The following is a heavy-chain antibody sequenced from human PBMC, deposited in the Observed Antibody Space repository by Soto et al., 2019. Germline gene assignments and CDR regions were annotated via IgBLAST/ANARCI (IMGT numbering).Heavy chain of an antibody. Sequence: ASVKVSCKVSGYTLTELSMHWVRQAPGKGLEWMGGFDPEDGETIYAQKFQGRVTMTEDTSTDTAYMELSSLRPDDSAIYYCARVSFNALLRFPFDLWGQGTEVTVSS. CDR2: FDPEDGET. CDR3: ARVSFNALLRFPFDL. CDR1: GYTLTELS. D-gene: IGHD5-12*01. V-gene: IGHV1-24*01. J-gene: IGHJ4*02.